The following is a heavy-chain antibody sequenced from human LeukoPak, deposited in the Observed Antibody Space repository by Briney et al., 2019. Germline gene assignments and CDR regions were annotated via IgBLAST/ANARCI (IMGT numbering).Heavy chain of an antibody. V-gene: IGHV4-4*07. Sequence: SETLSLTCTVSDDSLSRYYWSWVRQPAGKGLEWIGRIYTSGSTNYNPSLKSRVTMSVDTSKNQFSLKLSSVTAADTAVYYCARDEVDYYGSGAWYWFDPWGQGTLVTVSS. CDR3: ARDEVDYYGSGAWYWFDP. D-gene: IGHD3-10*01. CDR2: IYTSGST. CDR1: DDSLSRYY. J-gene: IGHJ5*02.